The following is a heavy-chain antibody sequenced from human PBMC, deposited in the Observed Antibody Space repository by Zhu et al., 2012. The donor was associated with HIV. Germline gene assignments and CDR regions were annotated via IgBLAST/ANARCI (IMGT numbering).Heavy chain of an antibody. CDR1: GGSISSNW. V-gene: IGHV4-4*02. Sequence: QVQLQESGPGLVKPSGTLSLTCAVSGGSISSNWWSWVRQSPGKGLEWIGEVRHSGSTNSNPSLKNRVTISLDKSKSQFSLNLNSVTAEDTAVYYCARDGPGDDAFDVWGQGTMV. J-gene: IGHJ3*01. CDR2: VRHSGST. CDR3: ARDGPGDDAFDV.